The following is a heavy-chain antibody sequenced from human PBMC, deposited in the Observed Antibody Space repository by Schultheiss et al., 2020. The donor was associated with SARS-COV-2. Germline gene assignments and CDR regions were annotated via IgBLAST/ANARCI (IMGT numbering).Heavy chain of an antibody. Sequence: SVKVSCKASGDTFTRYAISWVRQAPGQGLEWMGGIIPIFGTANYAQKFQGRVTITADKSTSTAYMELSSLRSEDTAVYYCARDRYDFWSGYVSYWYFDLWGRGTLVTVSS. CDR1: GDTFTRYA. CDR3: ARDRYDFWSGYVSYWYFDL. V-gene: IGHV1-69*06. D-gene: IGHD3-3*01. J-gene: IGHJ2*01. CDR2: IIPIFGTA.